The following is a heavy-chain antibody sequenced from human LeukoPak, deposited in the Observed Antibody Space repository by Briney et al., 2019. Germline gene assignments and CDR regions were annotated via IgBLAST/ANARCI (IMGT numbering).Heavy chain of an antibody. CDR2: INGGGDIM. V-gene: IGHV3-23*01. CDR1: GFSLRAYD. Sequence: GGSLRLSCAASGFSLRAYDLIWVRQAPGKGLDWVSIINGGGDIMMYEDSVKGRFTISRGNSKNTFYLQMNSLRVEDTAVYYCAMRDRGYGLDIWGQGTMVTVSS. J-gene: IGHJ3*02. CDR3: AMRDRGYGLDI. D-gene: IGHD3-10*01.